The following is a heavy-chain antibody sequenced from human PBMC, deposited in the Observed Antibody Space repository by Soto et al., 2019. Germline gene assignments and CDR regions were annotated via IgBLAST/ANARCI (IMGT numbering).Heavy chain of an antibody. D-gene: IGHD1-1*01. CDR2: IYPGDSDT. J-gene: IGHJ6*02. CDR1: GYSFTSYW. CDR3: ARQGQLEPGPAFYYYGMDV. V-gene: IGHV5-51*01. Sequence: GESLKISCKGSGYSFTSYWIGWVRQMPGKGLEWMGIIYPGDSDTRYSPSFQGQVTISADKSISTAYLQWSSLKASDTAMYYCARQGQLEPGPAFYYYGMDVWGQGTTVTVSS.